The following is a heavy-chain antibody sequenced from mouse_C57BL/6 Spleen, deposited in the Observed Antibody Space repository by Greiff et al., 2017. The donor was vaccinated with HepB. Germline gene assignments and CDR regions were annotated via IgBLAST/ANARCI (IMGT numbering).Heavy chain of an antibody. CDR2: ISYDGSN. V-gene: IGHV3-6*01. J-gene: IGHJ2*01. Sequence: EVQVVESGPGLVKPSQSLSLTCSVTGYSITSGYYWNWIRQFPGNKLEWMGYISYDGSNNYNPSLKNRISITRDTSKNQFFLKLNSVTTEDTATYYCARGLRRYFDYWGQGTTLTVSS. CDR3: ARGLRRYFDY. CDR1: GYSITSGYY. D-gene: IGHD2-4*01.